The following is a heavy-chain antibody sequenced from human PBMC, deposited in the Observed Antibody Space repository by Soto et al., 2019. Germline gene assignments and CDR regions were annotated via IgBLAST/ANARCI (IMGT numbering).Heavy chain of an antibody. D-gene: IGHD2-2*01. CDR1: GFTFSTYA. J-gene: IGHJ4*02. V-gene: IGHV3-23*01. Sequence: EVQLLESGGGLVQPGGSLRLSCTASGFTFSTYAMSWVRQAPGKGLEWVSTISDSGSTYYADSVKGRFTISRDNSQNTLYLEMNRLSVGDTAVYYCAKEKGGRYCSRTSCLYSFDYWGQGTLVTVSS. CDR2: ISDSGST. CDR3: AKEKGGRYCSRTSCLYSFDY.